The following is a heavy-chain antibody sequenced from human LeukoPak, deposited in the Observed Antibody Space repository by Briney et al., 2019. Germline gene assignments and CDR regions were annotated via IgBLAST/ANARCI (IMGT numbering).Heavy chain of an antibody. V-gene: IGHV1-18*01. J-gene: IGHJ4*02. Sequence: ASVKVSCKASGYTFTSYGISWVRQAPGQGLEWMGWISAYSGNTNYAQKLQGRVTMTTDTSTSTAYMELRSLRSDDTAVYYCARDSLPQTYYDFWSGYYFQDYWGQGTLVTVSS. CDR1: GYTFTSYG. CDR2: ISAYSGNT. D-gene: IGHD3-3*01. CDR3: ARDSLPQTYYDFWSGYYFQDY.